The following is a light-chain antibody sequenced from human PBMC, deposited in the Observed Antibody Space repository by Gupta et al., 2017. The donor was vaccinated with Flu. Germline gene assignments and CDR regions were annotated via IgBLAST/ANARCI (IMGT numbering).Light chain of an antibody. CDR1: NIGSKM. Sequence: SYVLTQPPSVSVAPGQTARITGGGNNIGSKMVHGEKQKSGKASVRVVDDDSDRPSGIRERVSCCNTSNTATPTISRVEAGDEADDYCQVWDSSRDHGVFGGGTKMTVL. CDR2: DDS. V-gene: IGLV3-21*02. CDR3: QVWDSSRDHGV. J-gene: IGLJ3*02.